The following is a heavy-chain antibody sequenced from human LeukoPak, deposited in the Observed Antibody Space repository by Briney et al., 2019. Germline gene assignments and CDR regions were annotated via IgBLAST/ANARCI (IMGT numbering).Heavy chain of an antibody. J-gene: IGHJ4*02. D-gene: IGHD3-16*01. CDR2: TYYRSKWYN. CDR3: ARVAVVPYDYVDPNFDY. CDR1: GDSVSSNSAA. Sequence: SQTLSLTCAISGDSVSSNSAAWHWIRQSPSRGLEWLGRTYYRSKWYNDYAVSVKSRITINPDTSKNQFSLKLSSVTAANTAVYYCARVAVVPYDYVDPNFDYWGQGTLVTVSS. V-gene: IGHV6-1*01.